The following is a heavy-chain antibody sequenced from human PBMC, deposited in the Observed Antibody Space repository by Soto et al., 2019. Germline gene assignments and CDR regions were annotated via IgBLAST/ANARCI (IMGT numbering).Heavy chain of an antibody. D-gene: IGHD2-21*01. CDR2: IMPILGIA. V-gene: IGHV1-69*02. Sequence: QVQLVQSGAEVKKPGSSVKVSYKASGGTFSSYTISWVRQAPGQGLEWMGRIMPILGIANYAQKFQGRVTITADKSTSTAYMELSSLRSEATAVYYCASSDWLCCMDVWGQGTTVTVSS. CDR1: GGTFSSYT. J-gene: IGHJ6*02. CDR3: ASSDWLCCMDV.